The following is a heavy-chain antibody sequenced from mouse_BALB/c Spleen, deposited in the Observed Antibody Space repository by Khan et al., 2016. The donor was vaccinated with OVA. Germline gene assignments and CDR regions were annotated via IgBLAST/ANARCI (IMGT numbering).Heavy chain of an antibody. V-gene: IGHV1-5*01. CDR3: ARGGYSSFAY. CDR2: IYPGNGDT. Sequence: VQLKQSGTVLARPGASVKMSCKASGYSFTSYLIHWVKQRPGQGLEWIGDIYPGNGDTTYNQRFKDKAKLTAGTSANTAYMELSSLTNGDSAVYYCARGGYSSFAYWGQGTLVTVSA. CDR1: GYSFTSYL. J-gene: IGHJ3*01. D-gene: IGHD1-3*01.